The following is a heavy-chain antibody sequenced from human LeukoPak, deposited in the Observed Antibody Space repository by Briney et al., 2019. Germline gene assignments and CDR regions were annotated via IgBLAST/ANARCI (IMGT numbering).Heavy chain of an antibody. CDR1: GYTFTGYY. Sequence: ASVKVSCKTSGYTFTGYYMHWVRQAPGQGLEWMGWINPNTGGTNYAQKFQGRVTMTRDTSISTAYVELRRLRSDDTAVYYCAQGMVRGIIMQDYWGQGTLVTVSS. V-gene: IGHV1-2*02. CDR3: AQGMVRGIIMQDY. J-gene: IGHJ4*02. CDR2: INPNTGGT. D-gene: IGHD3-10*01.